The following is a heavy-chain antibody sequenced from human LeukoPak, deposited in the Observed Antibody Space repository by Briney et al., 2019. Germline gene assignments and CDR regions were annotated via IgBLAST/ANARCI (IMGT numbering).Heavy chain of an antibody. D-gene: IGHD3/OR15-3a*01. Sequence: PGRSLRLSCAASGFTFSDYWMTWVRQAPGKGLEWVANINEEGSQKYYVDPVKGRFTLSRDNAWNSLSLQMNSLRAEDTAVYYCVRESGFWTASGVGRPLDVWGKGTTVTVSS. CDR1: GFTFSDYW. CDR3: VRESGFWTASGVGRPLDV. V-gene: IGHV3-7*01. CDR2: INEEGSQK. J-gene: IGHJ6*03.